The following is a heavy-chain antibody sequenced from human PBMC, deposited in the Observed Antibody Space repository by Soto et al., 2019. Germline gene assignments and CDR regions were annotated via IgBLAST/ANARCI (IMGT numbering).Heavy chain of an antibody. CDR3: ARGEGVVGAKPGY. Sequence: GGSLRLSCEASGFLFSSYAMNWVRQAPGKGLEWVSYISSSSSTIYYADSVKGRFTISRDNAKNSLYLQMNSLRDEDTAVYYCARGEGVVGAKPGYWGQGTLVTVSS. J-gene: IGHJ4*02. V-gene: IGHV3-48*02. D-gene: IGHD1-26*01. CDR2: ISSSSSTI. CDR1: GFLFSSYA.